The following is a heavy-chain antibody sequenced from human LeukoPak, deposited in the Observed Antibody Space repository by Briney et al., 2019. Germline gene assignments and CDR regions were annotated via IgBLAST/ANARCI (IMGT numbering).Heavy chain of an antibody. CDR1: GFTFSSYA. CDR2: ICSNGGRI. Sequence: GGSLRLSCAASGFTFSSYAMHWVRQAPGRRLEYVSAICSNGGRIYYANSVKGRFNISSENSKNTLYLQMGSLRGEDMAVYYFAGDYGFHDAFDIWGQGTMVTVSS. D-gene: IGHD3-10*01. CDR3: AGDYGFHDAFDI. V-gene: IGHV3-64*01. J-gene: IGHJ3*02.